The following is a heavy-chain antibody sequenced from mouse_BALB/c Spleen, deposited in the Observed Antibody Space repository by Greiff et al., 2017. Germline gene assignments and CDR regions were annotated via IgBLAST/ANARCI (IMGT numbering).Heavy chain of an antibody. J-gene: IGHJ4*01. CDR3: ARNYRYDVRYAMDY. CDR1: GYSFTGYT. Sequence: EVKLVESGPELVKPGASMKISCKASGYSFTGYTMNWVKQSHGKNLEWIGLINPYNGGTSYNQKFKGKATLTVDKSSSTAYMELLSLTSEDSAVYYCARNYRYDVRYAMDYWGQGTSVTVSS. V-gene: IGHV1-18*01. CDR2: INPYNGGT. D-gene: IGHD2-14*01.